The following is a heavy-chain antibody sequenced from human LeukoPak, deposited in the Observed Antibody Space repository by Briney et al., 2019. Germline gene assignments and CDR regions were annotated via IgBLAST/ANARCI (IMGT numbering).Heavy chain of an antibody. CDR1: GFSFRSYW. CDR2: IKQDGSEK. D-gene: IGHD6-19*01. V-gene: IGHV3-7*01. J-gene: IGHJ4*02. Sequence: PGGSLRLSCVVSGFSFRSYWMSWVRQAPGKGLEWVANIKQDGSEKYYVDSVKGRFTISRDNSKNSLYLQMNSLRDEDTAVYYRARETSGWCFGFWGQGTLVSVSS. CDR3: ARETSGWCFGF.